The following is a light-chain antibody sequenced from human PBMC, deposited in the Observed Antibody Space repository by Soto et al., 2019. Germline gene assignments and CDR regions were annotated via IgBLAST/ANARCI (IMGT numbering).Light chain of an antibody. V-gene: IGKV3-20*01. CDR1: QSVSSSF. CDR3: QQHGSSPIT. CDR2: GTS. Sequence: EIVLTQSPGTLSLSPGEGATLSCRASQSVSSSFLAWYQQKPGQAPSLLIYGTSTRATGIPDRFSGSGAGTDFTLTISRLESEDFAVYYWQQHGSSPITFGQGTRLEIK. J-gene: IGKJ5*01.